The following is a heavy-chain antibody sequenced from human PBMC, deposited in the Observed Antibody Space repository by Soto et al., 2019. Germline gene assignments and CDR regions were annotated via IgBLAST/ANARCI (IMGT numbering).Heavy chain of an antibody. V-gene: IGHV5-51*01. CDR2: IYPGDSDT. D-gene: IGHD3-16*02. CDR3: PRLFFGVIGPYHYFMYF. Sequence: PGESLKISCKGSGYSFTSYWIGWVRQMPGKGLEWMGIIYPGDSDTRYSPSFQGQVTISADKSISTAYLQWRRLKGSDTAMYYCPRLFFGVIGPYHYFMYFCGQGSTVPVSS. CDR1: GYSFTSYW. J-gene: IGHJ6*03.